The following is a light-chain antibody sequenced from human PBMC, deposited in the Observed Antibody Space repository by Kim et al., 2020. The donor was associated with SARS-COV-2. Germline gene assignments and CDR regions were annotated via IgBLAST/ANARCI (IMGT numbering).Light chain of an antibody. J-gene: IGKJ2*01. V-gene: IGKV1-5*03. CDR1: QSISSW. CDR3: QQYNSYSYT. Sequence: SASVGDRVTIPCRASQSISSWFAWYQQKPGKAPKLLIYKASSLESGVPSKFNGSGSGTEFTLTIRSLQPDEFATYYCQQYNSYSYTFGQGTKLEI. CDR2: KAS.